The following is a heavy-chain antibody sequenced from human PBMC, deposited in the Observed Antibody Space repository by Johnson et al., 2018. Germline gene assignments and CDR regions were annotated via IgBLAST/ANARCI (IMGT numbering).Heavy chain of an antibody. D-gene: IGHD4-23*01. Sequence: EVQLLETGAEVKKPGESLKISCKGSGYSFTSYWIGWVRQMPGKGLEWMGIIYPGDSDTRYSPSFQGQVTISAAKSISTAYLQWRSLKASDTAMYSCARPFTTVLTPYAFDIWGQGTMVTVSS. J-gene: IGHJ3*02. CDR3: ARPFTTVLTPYAFDI. CDR2: IYPGDSDT. V-gene: IGHV5-51*01. CDR1: GYSFTSYW.